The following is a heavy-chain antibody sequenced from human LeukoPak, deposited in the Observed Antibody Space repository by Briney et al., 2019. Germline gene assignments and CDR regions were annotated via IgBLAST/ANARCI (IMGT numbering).Heavy chain of an antibody. V-gene: IGHV1-46*01. CDR3: AREVGTGSGYYYLPKNGWFDP. Sequence: ASVKVSCKASGYTFTSYYLHWLRQAPGQGLEWMGVINPSGGSTTHAQKFQGRVTMTRDTSTSTVYMELSSLRSEDTAVYYCAREVGTGSGYYYLPKNGWFDPWGQGTLVTVSS. CDR1: GYTFTSYY. J-gene: IGHJ5*02. CDR2: INPSGGST. D-gene: IGHD3-22*01.